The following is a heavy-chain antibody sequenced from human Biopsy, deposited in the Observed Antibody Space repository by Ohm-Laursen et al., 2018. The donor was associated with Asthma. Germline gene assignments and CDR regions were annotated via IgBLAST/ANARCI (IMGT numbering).Heavy chain of an antibody. CDR1: GDSITSGGCC. V-gene: IGHV4-31*03. CDR2: IHHSGTS. Sequence: SETLFLTCTVSGDSITSGGCCWNWIRQHPGKGLEWIGYIHHSGTSYFNPSLKSRVSFSRDTSKNQFSLWLSSVTAADTAMYYCARIPRRSGSYFVDYWGQGTLVTVSS. CDR3: ARIPRRSGSYFVDY. J-gene: IGHJ4*02. D-gene: IGHD3-22*01.